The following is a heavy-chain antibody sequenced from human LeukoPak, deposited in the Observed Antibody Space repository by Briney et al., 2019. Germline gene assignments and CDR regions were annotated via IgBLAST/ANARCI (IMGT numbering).Heavy chain of an antibody. CDR3: ATYRQVLLPFES. J-gene: IGHJ4*02. V-gene: IGHV3-23*01. CDR2: IFPSGGEI. Sequence: GGCLRLSCAASGFTFSTFAMIWVRQPPGKGLEWVSSIFPSGGEIHYADSVRGRFTISRDNSKSTLSLQMNSLRAEDTAIYYCATYRQVLLPFESWGQGTLVTVSS. CDR1: GFTFSTFA. D-gene: IGHD2-8*02.